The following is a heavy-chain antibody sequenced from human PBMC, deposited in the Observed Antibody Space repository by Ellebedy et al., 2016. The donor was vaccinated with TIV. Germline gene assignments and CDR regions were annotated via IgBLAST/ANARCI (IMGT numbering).Heavy chain of an antibody. V-gene: IGHV3-53*01. CDR1: GFTVSNNY. CDR2: IYSGGRT. Sequence: GESLKISXAASGFTVSNNYMTWVRQAPGKGLEWVSHIYSGGRTYYSDSVKGRFTISRDNAKNSLYLQMNSLRAEDTAVYYCARVIISSGWAHYYGMDVWGQGTTVTVSS. J-gene: IGHJ6*02. D-gene: IGHD6-19*01. CDR3: ARVIISSGWAHYYGMDV.